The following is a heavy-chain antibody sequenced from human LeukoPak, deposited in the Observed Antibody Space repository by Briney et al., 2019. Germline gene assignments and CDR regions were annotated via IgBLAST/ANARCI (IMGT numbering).Heavy chain of an antibody. D-gene: IGHD3/OR15-3a*01. CDR2: ISPSGDIT. V-gene: IGHV3-23*01. CDR3: VRDLDWGAFDV. J-gene: IGHJ3*01. CDR1: GFHFSAHG. Sequence: GGSLRLSCAASGFHFSAHGMNWIRQAPGKWRECFSGISPSGDITYYADSVMGRFTISRDNRKSTVSLQMNSLRAEDTALYYCVRDLDWGAFDVWGQGRMVTVSS.